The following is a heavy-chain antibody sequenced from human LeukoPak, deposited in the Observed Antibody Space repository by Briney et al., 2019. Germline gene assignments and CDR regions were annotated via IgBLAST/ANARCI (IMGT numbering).Heavy chain of an antibody. CDR1: GGSISSSYYY. Sequence: SETLSLTCTVSGGSISSSYYYWGWIRQPPGKELEWIGSIYYRGNTYYNPSLKSRVTILVDTPKNQFSLKVSSVTAADTAVYYCARGYTGLNFDYWGQGTLVTVSS. D-gene: IGHD2-2*02. J-gene: IGHJ4*02. CDR2: IYYRGNT. CDR3: ARGYTGLNFDY. V-gene: IGHV4-39*07.